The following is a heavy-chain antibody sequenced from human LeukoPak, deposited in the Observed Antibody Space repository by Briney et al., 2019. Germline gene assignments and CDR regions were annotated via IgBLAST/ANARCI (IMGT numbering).Heavy chain of an antibody. J-gene: IGHJ5*02. D-gene: IGHD3/OR15-3a*01. CDR2: IYDTGRT. Sequence: SETLSLTYSVSGGSISSSSYYWGWIRQPPGKGLEWIRSIYDTGRTHYNPSLKSRVSISVDTSKKQFSLTLSSVTAADTAGYYCARQEIGLRSFDPGGQGTLVTVSS. CDR3: ARQEIGLRSFDP. CDR1: GGSISSSSYY. V-gene: IGHV4-39*01.